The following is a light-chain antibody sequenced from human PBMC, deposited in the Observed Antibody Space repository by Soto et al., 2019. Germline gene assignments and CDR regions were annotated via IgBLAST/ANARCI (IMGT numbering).Light chain of an antibody. CDR1: SSDIGGGYNY. V-gene: IGLV2-14*01. J-gene: IGLJ3*02. Sequence: QSVLTQPASVSGSPGQSITISCTGTSSDIGGGYNYVSWYQQHPGKAPKLMIDEVSNRPSGVSNRFSGSKSGNTASLTISGLQAEDETDYYCSSYTTNSPLVFGGGTKVTVL. CDR2: EVS. CDR3: SSYTTNSPLV.